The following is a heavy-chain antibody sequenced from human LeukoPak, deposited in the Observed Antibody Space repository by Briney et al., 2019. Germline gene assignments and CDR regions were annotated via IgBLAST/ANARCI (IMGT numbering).Heavy chain of an antibody. CDR2: IKQDGSEK. CDR3: ARDLADYYDSSGYFY. CDR1: GFTFSNYW. D-gene: IGHD3-22*01. V-gene: IGHV3-7*01. J-gene: IGHJ4*02. Sequence: GGSLRLSCAASGFTFSNYWMSWVRQAPGKGLEWVANIKQDGSEKYYVDSVKGRFTISRDNAKSSLYLQMNSLRAEDTAVYYCARDLADYYDSSGYFYWGQGTLVTVSS.